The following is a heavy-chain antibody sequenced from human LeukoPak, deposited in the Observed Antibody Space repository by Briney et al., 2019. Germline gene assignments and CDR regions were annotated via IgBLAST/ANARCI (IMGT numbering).Heavy chain of an antibody. V-gene: IGHV1-8*03. CDR2: MNPNNGNT. Sequence: ASVKVSCKASGYTFTSYDINWVREATGQGLEWMGWMNPNNGNTGYAQKFQGRVTITRDTSISTAYMELSSLRSEDTAVYYCARGPVGAHNYYMDVWGRGTTVTVSS. CDR3: ARGPVGAHNYYMDV. J-gene: IGHJ6*03. CDR1: GYTFTSYD. D-gene: IGHD1-26*01.